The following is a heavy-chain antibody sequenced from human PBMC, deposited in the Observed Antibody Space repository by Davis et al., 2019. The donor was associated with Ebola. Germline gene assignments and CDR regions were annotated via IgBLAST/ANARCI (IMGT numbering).Heavy chain of an antibody. J-gene: IGHJ4*02. Sequence: GGSLRLSCAASGFTFDDYAMHWVRQAPGKGLEWVSSVSWNSGLILYADSVKGRFTISRDNAKNSLFLQMNSLRLEDTALYYCAKEVSTSWRRFDSWGQGVLVTVSS. CDR2: VSWNSGLI. D-gene: IGHD6-13*01. CDR1: GFTFDDYA. CDR3: AKEVSTSWRRFDS. V-gene: IGHV3-9*01.